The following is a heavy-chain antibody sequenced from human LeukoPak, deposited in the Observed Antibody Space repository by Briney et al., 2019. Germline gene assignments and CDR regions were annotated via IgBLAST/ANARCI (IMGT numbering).Heavy chain of an antibody. D-gene: IGHD5-18*01. CDR1: GGSISSSSHY. J-gene: IGHJ4*02. Sequence: SETLSLTCSVSGGSISSSSHYWGWIRQPPGKGLEWIGSISYSGNTNYNPSLKSRVTISVDTSKNQFSLKLSSVTAADAAVYYCARGGRGYSYGYQFDYWGQGTLVTVSS. CDR3: ARGGRGYSYGYQFDY. CDR2: ISYSGNT. V-gene: IGHV4-39*01.